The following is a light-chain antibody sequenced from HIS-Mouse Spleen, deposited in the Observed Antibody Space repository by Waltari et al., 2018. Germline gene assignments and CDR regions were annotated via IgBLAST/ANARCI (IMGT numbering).Light chain of an antibody. Sequence: SLSCRASQSVSSNLAWYQQKPGQAPRLLIYGASTRATGIPARFSGSGSGTEFTLTISSLQSEDFAVYYCQQYNNWPPLTFGGGTKVEIK. J-gene: IGKJ4*01. CDR3: QQYNNWPPLT. V-gene: IGKV3-15*01. CDR1: QSVSSN. CDR2: GAS.